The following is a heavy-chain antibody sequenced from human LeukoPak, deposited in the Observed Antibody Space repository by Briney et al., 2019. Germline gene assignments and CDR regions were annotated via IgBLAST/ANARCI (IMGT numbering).Heavy chain of an antibody. Sequence: QTGGSLRLSCAASGFTFDDYAMHWVRQAPGKGLEWVSGISWNSGSIGYADSVKGRFTISRDNAKNSLYLQMNSLRAEDTALYYCGGSGSYGRGFDYWGQGTLVTVSS. J-gene: IGHJ4*02. D-gene: IGHD1-26*01. V-gene: IGHV3-9*01. CDR2: ISWNSGSI. CDR3: GGSGSYGRGFDY. CDR1: GFTFDDYA.